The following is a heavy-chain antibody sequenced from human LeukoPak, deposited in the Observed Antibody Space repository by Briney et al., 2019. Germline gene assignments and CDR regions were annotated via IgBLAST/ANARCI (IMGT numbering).Heavy chain of an antibody. D-gene: IGHD2-15*01. J-gene: IGHJ4*02. CDR1: GYTFTSYY. CDR2: INPSGGST. Sequence: ASVKVSCKASGYTFTSYYMHWVRQAPGQGLEWMGIINPSGGSTSYAQKFQGRVTMTRDMSTSTVYMELSSLRSEDTAVYYCARGDAIVVVVAAISTLSYWGQGTLVTVSS. V-gene: IGHV1-46*01. CDR3: ARGDAIVVVVAAISTLSY.